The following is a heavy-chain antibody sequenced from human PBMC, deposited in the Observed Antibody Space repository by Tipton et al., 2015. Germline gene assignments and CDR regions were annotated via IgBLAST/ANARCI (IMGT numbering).Heavy chain of an antibody. D-gene: IGHD3-16*01. V-gene: IGHV4-39*07. Sequence: TLSLTCTISGGSISSSSYYWGWIRQRPVEGLEWIGYVHSSGTTYYNPSLKTRVTISVDTSKNQFSLKLSSVTAADTAVYYCARDRLGPGGFDYWGQGTLVTVSS. CDR3: ARDRLGPGGFDY. J-gene: IGHJ4*02. CDR1: GGSISSSSYY. CDR2: VHSSGTT.